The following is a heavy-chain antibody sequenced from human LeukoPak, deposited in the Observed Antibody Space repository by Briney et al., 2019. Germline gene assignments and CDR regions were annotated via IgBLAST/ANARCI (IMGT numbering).Heavy chain of an antibody. Sequence: SQTLSLTCTVSGGSISSGGYYWSWIRQHPGKGLEWIGYIYYSGSTYYNPSLKSRVTISVDTSKNQFSLKLSSVTAADTAVYYCARRGPRRSSYHDYWGQGTLVTVSS. J-gene: IGHJ4*02. CDR3: ARRGPRRSSYHDY. CDR2: IYYSGST. D-gene: IGHD3-16*02. CDR1: GGSISSGGYY. V-gene: IGHV4-31*03.